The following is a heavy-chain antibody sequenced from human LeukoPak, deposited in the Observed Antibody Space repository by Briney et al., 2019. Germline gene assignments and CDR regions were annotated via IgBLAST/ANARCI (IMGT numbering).Heavy chain of an antibody. CDR1: GYTFSDYY. CDR2: INPNSGDT. D-gene: IGHD4-11*01. V-gene: IGHV1-2*02. Sequence: ASVKVSCKASGYTFSDYYLHWVRQAPGQGLEWMGWINPNSGDTHYAQMFQGRVTLTRDTSINTAHMELRRLRSDDTAVYYCVKSAQYSSAWFTGCFDYWGQGALVTVSS. CDR3: VKSAQYSSAWFTGCFDY. J-gene: IGHJ4*02.